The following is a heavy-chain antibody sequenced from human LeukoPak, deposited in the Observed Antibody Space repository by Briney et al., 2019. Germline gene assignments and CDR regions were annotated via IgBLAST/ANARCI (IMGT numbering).Heavy chain of an antibody. CDR1: GGSNRSYY. V-gene: IGHV4-59*01. J-gene: IGHJ6*02. Sequence: SETLSLTCTVSGGSNRSYYWGWIPQPPGKGLEGIWYIHYSWSTNYNPSLKSRVTISVDTSKNQFSLKLSSVTAADTAVYYCARSSTSIAAPLTSYYYYGMDVWGQGTTVTVSS. D-gene: IGHD6-6*01. CDR3: ARSSTSIAAPLTSYYYYGMDV. CDR2: IHYSWST.